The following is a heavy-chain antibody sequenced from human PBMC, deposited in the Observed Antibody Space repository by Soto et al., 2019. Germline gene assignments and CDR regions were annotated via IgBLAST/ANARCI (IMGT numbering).Heavy chain of an antibody. CDR3: ARDTHTGWRFDY. CDR2: IYGDDST. V-gene: IGHV3-66*01. Sequence: VQLVESGGDLVQPGGSLRLSCAASGFTVSGNYMSWVRQAPGKGLECVSVIYGDDSTYYADSVKGRFTSSRDNAKNTLYLQMNSLRVEDTATYFCARDTHTGWRFDYWGQGTLATVSS. J-gene: IGHJ4*02. D-gene: IGHD6-19*01. CDR1: GFTVSGNY.